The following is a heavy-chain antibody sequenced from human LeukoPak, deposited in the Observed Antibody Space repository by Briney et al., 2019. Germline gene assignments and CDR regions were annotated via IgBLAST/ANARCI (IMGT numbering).Heavy chain of an antibody. D-gene: IGHD2-2*01. J-gene: IGHJ4*02. CDR2: IYYSGST. CDR3: ARAQGRYCSSTSCRYHFDY. CDR1: GGSISSSSYY. V-gene: IGHV4-39*07. Sequence: NPSETLSLTFTVSGGSISSSSYYWGWIRQPPGKGLEWIGSIYYSGSTYYNPSLKSRVTISVDTSKNQFSLKLSSVTAADTAVYYCARAQGRYCSSTSCRYHFDYWGQGTLVTVSS.